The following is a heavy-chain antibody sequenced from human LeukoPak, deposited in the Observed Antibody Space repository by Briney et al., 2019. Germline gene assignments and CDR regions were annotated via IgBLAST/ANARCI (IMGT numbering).Heavy chain of an antibody. CDR1: GFTFTSYA. V-gene: IGHV3-23*01. CDR3: AKDPGIAAAGTDFDY. J-gene: IGHJ4*02. D-gene: IGHD6-13*01. Sequence: GGSLRLSCAASGFTFTSYAMSWVRQAPGTGLEWVSGISGSGGRAYYGDSVKGRFTISRDNSKNTLYLQMNSLRAEDRAIYYCAKDPGIAAAGTDFDYWGQGTLVTVSS. CDR2: ISGSGGRA.